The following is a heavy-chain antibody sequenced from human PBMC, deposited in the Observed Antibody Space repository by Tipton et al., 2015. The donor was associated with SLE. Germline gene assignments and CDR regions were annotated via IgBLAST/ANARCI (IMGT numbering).Heavy chain of an antibody. D-gene: IGHD2-2*01. CDR1: GGSISNYY. CDR3: ARDEVVMPAAYYSYYYMDV. CDR2: IYYSGST. V-gene: IGHV4-59*01. J-gene: IGHJ6*03. Sequence: TLSLTCTVSGGSISNYYWSWIRQSPGKGLEWIGYIYYSGSTNYNPSLKSRVTISVDTSKNQFSLKLSSVTAADTAVYYCARDEVVMPAAYYSYYYMDVWGKGTTVTVSS.